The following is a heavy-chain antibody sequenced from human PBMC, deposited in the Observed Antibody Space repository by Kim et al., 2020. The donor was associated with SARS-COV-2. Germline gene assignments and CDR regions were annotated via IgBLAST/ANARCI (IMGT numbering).Heavy chain of an antibody. J-gene: IGHJ4*02. D-gene: IGHD3-22*01. CDR3: ARHVGGYYYYFDY. V-gene: IGHV4-39*01. CDR2: IYYSGST. CDR1: GGSISSSSYY. Sequence: SETLSLTCTVSGGSISSSSYYWGWIRQPPGKGLEWIGSIYYSGSTYYNPSLKSRVTISVDTSKNQFSLKLSSVTAADTAVYYCARHVGGYYYYFDYWGQGTLVTVSS.